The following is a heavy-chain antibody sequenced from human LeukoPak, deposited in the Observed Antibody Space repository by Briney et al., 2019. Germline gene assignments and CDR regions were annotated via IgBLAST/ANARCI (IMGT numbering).Heavy chain of an antibody. Sequence: PGGSLRFSCAASGFTFSSYGMHWVRQAPGKGLEWVSYISSSSSTIYYADSVKGRFTISRDNAKNSLYLQMNSLRAEDTAVYYCARTSYYYGSGSPYFDYWGQGTLVTVSS. V-gene: IGHV3-48*01. D-gene: IGHD3-10*01. CDR2: ISSSSSTI. CDR3: ARTSYYYGSGSPYFDY. J-gene: IGHJ4*02. CDR1: GFTFSSYG.